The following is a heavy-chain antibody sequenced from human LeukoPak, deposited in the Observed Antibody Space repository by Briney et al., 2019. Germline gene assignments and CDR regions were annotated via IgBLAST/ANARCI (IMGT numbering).Heavy chain of an antibody. Sequence: GGSLRLSCAASGFTFSSYPMHWVRQAPGKGLEWVAVISYDGSNKYYAESVKGRFTISRDNSKNTLYLQMNSLRTEDTAVYYCARVAYCGGDCYNYFDYWGQGTLVTVSS. V-gene: IGHV3-30-3*01. D-gene: IGHD2-21*01. CDR1: GFTFSSYP. CDR3: ARVAYCGGDCYNYFDY. CDR2: ISYDGSNK. J-gene: IGHJ4*02.